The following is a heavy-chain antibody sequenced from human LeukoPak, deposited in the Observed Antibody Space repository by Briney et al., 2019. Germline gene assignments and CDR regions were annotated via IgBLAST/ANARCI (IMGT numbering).Heavy chain of an antibody. CDR2: IYTSGST. CDR1: GGSISSGSYY. Sequence: SQTLSLTCTVSGGSISSGSYYWSWIRQPAGKGLEWIGRIYTSGSTNYNPSLKSRVTISVDTSKHQFSLKLSSVTAADTPVYYCARATYYYDSSGYWYFDLWGRGTLVTVSS. CDR3: ARATYYYDSSGYWYFDL. V-gene: IGHV4-61*02. D-gene: IGHD3-22*01. J-gene: IGHJ2*01.